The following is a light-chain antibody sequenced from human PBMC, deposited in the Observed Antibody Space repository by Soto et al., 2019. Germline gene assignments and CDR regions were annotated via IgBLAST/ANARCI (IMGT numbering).Light chain of an antibody. CDR1: QSINTY. CDR3: QQSYSIPD. CDR2: GAS. V-gene: IGKV1-39*01. J-gene: IGKJ1*01. Sequence: DIQMTQSPSSLSASVGDRVTITCRASQSINTYLNWYQQKPGEAHTVVIHGASSLQTGVPSRFSGSGSGTEFTLTINSLPPEDFATYYWQQSYSIPDFGQGTRVEVK.